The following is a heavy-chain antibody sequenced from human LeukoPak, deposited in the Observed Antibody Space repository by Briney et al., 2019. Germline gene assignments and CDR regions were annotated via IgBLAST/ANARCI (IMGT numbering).Heavy chain of an antibody. D-gene: IGHD3-10*01. CDR3: ARTYYGSGSYLYYYYYYMDV. CDR2: IKQDGSEK. Sequence: GGSLRLSCAASGFTFSSYWMSWVRQAPGKGLEWVANIKQDGSEKYYVDSVKGRFTISRDNAKNSLYLQMNSLRAEDTAVYYCARTYYGSGSYLYYYYYYMDVWGKGTTVTVSS. J-gene: IGHJ6*03. V-gene: IGHV3-7*01. CDR1: GFTFSSYW.